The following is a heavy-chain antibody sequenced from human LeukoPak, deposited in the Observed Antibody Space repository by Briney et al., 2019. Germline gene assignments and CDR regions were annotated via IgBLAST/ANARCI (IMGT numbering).Heavy chain of an antibody. CDR2: IYHSGST. CDR1: GDSISSGTYY. D-gene: IGHD5-12*01. V-gene: IGHV4-61*10. Sequence: PSETLSLTCKVSGDSISSGTYYWSWVRQPAGKELEWVGYIYHSGSTDYNPSLKSRVAISLDASKNQFSLKLSSVTAADTAVYYCAREQGQLRFIDYWGQGTLVTVSS. CDR3: AREQGQLRFIDY. J-gene: IGHJ4*02.